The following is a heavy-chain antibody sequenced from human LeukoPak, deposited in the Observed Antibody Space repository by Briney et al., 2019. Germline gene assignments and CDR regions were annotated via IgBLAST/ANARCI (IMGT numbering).Heavy chain of an antibody. D-gene: IGHD3-22*01. CDR3: FIHYDSRSWFDP. CDR2: ISGSGGST. Sequence: GGSLRLSCAASGFTFSSYGMSWVRQAPGKGLEWVSAISGSGGSTYYADSVKGRFTISRDNSKNTLYLQMNSLRAEDTAVYYCFIHYDSRSWFDPWGQGTLVTVSS. J-gene: IGHJ5*02. CDR1: GFTFSSYG. V-gene: IGHV3-23*01.